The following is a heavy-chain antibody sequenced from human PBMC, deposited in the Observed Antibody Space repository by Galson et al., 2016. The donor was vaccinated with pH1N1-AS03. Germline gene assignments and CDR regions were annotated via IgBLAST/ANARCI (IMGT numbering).Heavy chain of an antibody. CDR1: GFTFDDHA. D-gene: IGHD2-15*01. CDR3: AKGMGMGYCSGCSCYPLDY. J-gene: IGHJ4*02. V-gene: IGHV3-43D*03. Sequence: SLRLSCAVSGFTFDDHAMHWVRQGPGKGLEWVSLISWDGGSTYYADSVKGRFTISRDNGKNSLYLQMNSLRLEDTALYYCAKGMGMGYCSGCSCYPLDYWGQGTLVTVSS. CDR2: ISWDGGST.